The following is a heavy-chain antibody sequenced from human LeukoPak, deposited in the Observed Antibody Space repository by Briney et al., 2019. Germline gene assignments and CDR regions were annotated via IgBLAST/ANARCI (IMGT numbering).Heavy chain of an antibody. CDR3: ARFVAGAKYYFDY. Sequence: ASVKVSCKASGYTFTSYDVIWVRQATGQGLEWMGWMNPNSANTGYAQKFQGRVAMTRNTSISTAYMELSSLRSEDTAVYYCARFVAGAKYYFDYWGQGTLVNVSS. V-gene: IGHV1-8*01. D-gene: IGHD6-19*01. CDR2: MNPNSANT. CDR1: GYTFTSYD. J-gene: IGHJ4*02.